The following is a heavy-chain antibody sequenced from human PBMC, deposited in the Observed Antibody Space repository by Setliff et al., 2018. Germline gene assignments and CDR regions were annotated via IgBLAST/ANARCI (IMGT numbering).Heavy chain of an antibody. Sequence: GESLKISCKGSGYSFTSYWIGWVRQMPGKGLEWMGIIYPGDSDTRYSPSFQGQVTISADKSIGTAYLQWSSLKASDTAMYYCARHRGVDYGDLYYYYYYMDVWGKGTTVTVSS. V-gene: IGHV5-51*01. CDR3: ARHRGVDYGDLYYYYYYMDV. CDR2: IYPGDSDT. D-gene: IGHD4-17*01. J-gene: IGHJ6*03. CDR1: GYSFTSYW.